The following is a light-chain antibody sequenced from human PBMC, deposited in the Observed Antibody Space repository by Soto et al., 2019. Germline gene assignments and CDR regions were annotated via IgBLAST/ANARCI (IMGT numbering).Light chain of an antibody. CDR1: DTINIY. CDR2: DAS. Sequence: VVLTQSPATLSLSPGERATLSCRASDTINIYLVWYQQKPGQVPRLLIYDASNRATGIPARFSGSGSGTDFTLTISSLEPEDFAIYYCQQRYNWPPLTFGQGTRLEMK. J-gene: IGKJ5*01. CDR3: QQRYNWPPLT. V-gene: IGKV3-11*01.